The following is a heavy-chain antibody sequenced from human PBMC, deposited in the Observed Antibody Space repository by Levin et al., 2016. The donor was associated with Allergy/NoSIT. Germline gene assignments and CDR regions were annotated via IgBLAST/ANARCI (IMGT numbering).Heavy chain of an antibody. V-gene: IGHV4-30-4*01. Sequence: LRLSCTVSGGSISSGDYYWSWIRQPPGKGLEWIGYIYYSGSTYYNPSLKSRVTISVDTSKNQFSLKLSSVTAADTAVYYCARYKVRGGMDVWGQGTTVTVSS. CDR3: ARYKVRGGMDV. CDR1: GGSISSGDYY. J-gene: IGHJ6*02. D-gene: IGHD3-10*01. CDR2: IYYSGST.